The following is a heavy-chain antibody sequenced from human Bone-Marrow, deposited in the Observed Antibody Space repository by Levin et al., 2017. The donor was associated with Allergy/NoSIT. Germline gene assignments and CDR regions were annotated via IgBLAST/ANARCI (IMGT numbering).Heavy chain of an antibody. V-gene: IGHV3-53*01. CDR3: ARGSPAMVSVDTYFPFDY. J-gene: IGHJ4*02. Sequence: GESLKISCAASGFTVSSHYMSWVRQAPGKGLEWVSVIYSGGSTYYADSVKGRFTISRDNSKNTLYLQMNSLGAEDTAVYYCARGSPAMVSVDTYFPFDYWGQGTLVTVSS. CDR1: GFTVSSHY. CDR2: IYSGGST. D-gene: IGHD5-18*01.